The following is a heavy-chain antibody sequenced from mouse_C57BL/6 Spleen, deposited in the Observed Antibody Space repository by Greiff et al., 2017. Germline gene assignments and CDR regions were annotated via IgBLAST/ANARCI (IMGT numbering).Heavy chain of an antibody. D-gene: IGHD1-1*01. Sequence: QVQLKQPGAELVKPGASVKLSCKASGYTFTSYWMHWVKQRPGRGLEWTGRIDPNSGGTKYNEKFKSKATLTVDKPSSTAYMQLSSLTSEDSAVYYCATATGDYAMDYWGQGTSVTVSS. J-gene: IGHJ4*01. CDR1: GYTFTSYW. CDR2: IDPNSGGT. CDR3: ATATGDYAMDY. V-gene: IGHV1-72*01.